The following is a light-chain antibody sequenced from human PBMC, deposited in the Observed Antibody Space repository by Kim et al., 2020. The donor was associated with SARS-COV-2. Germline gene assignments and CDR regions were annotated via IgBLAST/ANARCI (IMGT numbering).Light chain of an antibody. J-gene: IGLJ1*01. Sequence: QSDLTQPASVSGSPGQSITISCTGTSSDIGALNYVSWYQQHPGKAPKLMVSDVSNRPSGVSDRFSGSKSGDTTSLTISGLQAEDEADYYCSSYTSDSTLVFGAGTKVTVL. CDR1: SSDIGALNY. CDR2: DVS. CDR3: SSYTSDSTLV. V-gene: IGLV2-14*01.